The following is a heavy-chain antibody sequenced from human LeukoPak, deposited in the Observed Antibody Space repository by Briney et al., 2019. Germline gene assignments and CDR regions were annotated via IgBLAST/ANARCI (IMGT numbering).Heavy chain of an antibody. CDR2: ISYDGSNT. CDR3: ASSHYAILTGYYRTFSSPDN. D-gene: IGHD3-9*01. J-gene: IGHJ4*02. CDR1: GFTFSSNA. V-gene: IGHV3-30*04. Sequence: GGSLRLSCAASGFTFSSNAMHWVRQAPGKGLDWVAVISYDGSNTYYADSVKGRFTISRDNSKNTLYLQMNSLRAEDTAVYYCASSHYAILTGYYRTFSSPDNWGQGTLVTVSS.